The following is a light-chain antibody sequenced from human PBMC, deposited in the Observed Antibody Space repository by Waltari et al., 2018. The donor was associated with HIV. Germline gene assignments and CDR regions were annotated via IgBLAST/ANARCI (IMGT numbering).Light chain of an antibody. CDR1: RNIFYWSFNRNY. CDR2: WAS. J-gene: IGKJ2*01. Sequence: DIVMTQSPDSLAVSLGGRATFNCKSSRNIFYWSFNRNYLSWYQQKPGQPPKLVIYWASTRESGVPDRFSGSGSGTDFTLTISSLQAEDVAVYYCQQYYSTPYTFGQGTKLEIK. V-gene: IGKV4-1*01. CDR3: QQYYSTPYT.